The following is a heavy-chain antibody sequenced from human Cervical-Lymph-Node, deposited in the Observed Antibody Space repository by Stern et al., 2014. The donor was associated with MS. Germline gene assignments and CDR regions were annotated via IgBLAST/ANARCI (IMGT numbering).Heavy chain of an antibody. CDR3: ASSRITMIVVVKDDAFDI. Sequence: VQLEESGPGLVKPSQTLSLTCTVSGGSISSGSYYWSWIRQPAGKGLEWIGRIYTSGSTNYNPSLKSRVTISVDTSKNQSSLKLSSVTAADTAVYYCASSRITMIVVVKDDAFDIWGQGTMVTVSS. V-gene: IGHV4-61*02. CDR1: GGSISSGSYY. CDR2: IYTSGST. J-gene: IGHJ3*02. D-gene: IGHD3-22*01.